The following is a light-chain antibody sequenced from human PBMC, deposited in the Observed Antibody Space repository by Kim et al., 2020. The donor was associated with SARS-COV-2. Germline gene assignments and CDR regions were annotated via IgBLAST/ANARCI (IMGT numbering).Light chain of an antibody. CDR1: NIGSKS. J-gene: IGLJ2*01. CDR3: QVWDSSVV. CDR2: YDS. V-gene: IGLV3-21*04. Sequence: SYELTQPPSVSVAPGKTARITCGGNNIGSKSVHWYQQKPGQAPVLVIYYDSDRPSGIPERFSVSNSGNTATLTISRVEAGDEADYYCQVWDSSVVFGGGTKLTVL.